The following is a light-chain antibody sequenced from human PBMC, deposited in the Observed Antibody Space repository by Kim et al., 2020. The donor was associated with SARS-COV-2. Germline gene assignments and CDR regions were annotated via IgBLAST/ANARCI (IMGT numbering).Light chain of an antibody. Sequence: LGQTVRIPCQGDSLRSYYASWYQQRPGQAPVLVIYGYNNRPSGIPDRFSGSSSGNTASLTITGAQAEDEADYYCNSRDSSGNHHYVFGTGTKVTVL. V-gene: IGLV3-19*01. CDR3: NSRDSSGNHHYV. CDR1: SLRSYY. J-gene: IGLJ1*01. CDR2: GYN.